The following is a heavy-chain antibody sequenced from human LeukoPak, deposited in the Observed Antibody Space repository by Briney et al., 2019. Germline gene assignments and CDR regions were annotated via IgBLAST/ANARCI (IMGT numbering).Heavy chain of an antibody. CDR3: ANSYGVGGY. J-gene: IGHJ4*02. V-gene: IGHV3-23*01. CDR2: ISGSGGST. Sequence: QSSETLSLTCAVSGDSVTSNYWSWVRQAPGKGLEWVSAISGSGGSTYYADSVKGRFTISRDNSKNTLYLQMNSLRAEGTAVYYCANSYGVGGYWGQGTLVTVSS. CDR1: GDSVTSNY. D-gene: IGHD4-17*01.